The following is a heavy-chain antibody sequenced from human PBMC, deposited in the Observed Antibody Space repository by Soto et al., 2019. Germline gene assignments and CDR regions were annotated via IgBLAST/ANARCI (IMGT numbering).Heavy chain of an antibody. CDR3: ARDWAGVLDY. J-gene: IGHJ4*02. CDR1: GFTFSSYA. CDR2: ISYDGSNK. Sequence: GGSLRLSCAASGFTFSSYAMHWIRQAPGKWLEWVAVISYDGSNKYYADSVKGRFTISRDNSKNTLYLQMNSLRAEDTAVYYCARDWAGVLDYWGQGXLVTVYS. V-gene: IGHV3-30-3*01. D-gene: IGHD6-19*01.